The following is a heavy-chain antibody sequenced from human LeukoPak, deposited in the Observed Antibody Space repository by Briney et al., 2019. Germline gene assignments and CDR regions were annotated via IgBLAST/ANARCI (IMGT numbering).Heavy chain of an antibody. CDR3: ALVYAKYYLDY. D-gene: IGHD2-8*01. V-gene: IGHV3-7*01. CDR1: GFTFSSYW. Sequence: GGSLRLSCAASGFTFSSYWMSWVRQAPGKGLEWVANIKQDGSEKYYVDSVKGRSTISRDNAKNSLYLQMNSLRAEDTAVYYCALVYAKYYLDYWGQGTLVTVSS. J-gene: IGHJ4*02. CDR2: IKQDGSEK.